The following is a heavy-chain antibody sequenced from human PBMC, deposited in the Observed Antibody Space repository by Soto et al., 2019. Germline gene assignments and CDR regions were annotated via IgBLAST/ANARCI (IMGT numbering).Heavy chain of an antibody. J-gene: IGHJ6*02. Sequence: PSETLSLTCTVSGGSISSYYWSWIRQPPGKGLEWIGYIYYSGSTNYNPSLKSRVTISVDTSKNQFSLKLSSVTAADTAVYYCAKDPQFGFWSGYYTLDYYYGMDVWGQGTTVTVSS. V-gene: IGHV4-59*01. CDR1: GGSISSYY. D-gene: IGHD3-3*01. CDR3: AKDPQFGFWSGYYTLDYYYGMDV. CDR2: IYYSGST.